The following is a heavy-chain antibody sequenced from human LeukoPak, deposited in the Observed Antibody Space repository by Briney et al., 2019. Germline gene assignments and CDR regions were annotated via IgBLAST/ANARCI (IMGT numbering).Heavy chain of an antibody. D-gene: IGHD6-13*01. J-gene: IGHJ3*02. Sequence: GASVKVSCKASGYTFTGYYMHWVRQAPGLGLEWMGWINPNSGGTNYAQKFQGRVTMTRDTSISTAYMELSRLRSDDTAVYYCARDIIAAAGTGPDAFDIWGQGTMVTVSS. CDR3: ARDIIAAAGTGPDAFDI. CDR1: GYTFTGYY. CDR2: INPNSGGT. V-gene: IGHV1-2*02.